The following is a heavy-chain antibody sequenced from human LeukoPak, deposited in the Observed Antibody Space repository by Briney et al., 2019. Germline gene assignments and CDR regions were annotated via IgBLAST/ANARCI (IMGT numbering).Heavy chain of an antibody. D-gene: IGHD3-22*01. V-gene: IGHV4-30-4*01. CDR2: MYYSGST. CDR1: GGSISSGDYY. CDR3: ARPYYYDSRIDP. Sequence: SETLSLTCTVSGGSISSGDYYWSWIRQPPGKGLEWIAYMYYSGSTYYNPSLKSRVTMSADTSKNQLSLKLSSVTAADTAVYYCARPYYYDSRIDPWGQGILVTVPS. J-gene: IGHJ5*02.